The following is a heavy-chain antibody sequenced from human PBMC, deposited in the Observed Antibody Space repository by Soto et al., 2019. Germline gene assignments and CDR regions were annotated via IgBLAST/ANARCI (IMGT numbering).Heavy chain of an antibody. CDR2: ISAYNGNT. CDR3: ARGVVPAAMTNWFDP. CDR1: GYTFTSYG. Sequence: ASVKVSCKASGYTFTSYGISWVGQAPGQGLEWMGWISAYNGNTNYAQKLQGRVTMTTDTSTSTAYMELRSLRSDDTAVYYCARGVVPAAMTNWFDPWGQGTLVTVSS. V-gene: IGHV1-18*01. J-gene: IGHJ5*02. D-gene: IGHD2-2*01.